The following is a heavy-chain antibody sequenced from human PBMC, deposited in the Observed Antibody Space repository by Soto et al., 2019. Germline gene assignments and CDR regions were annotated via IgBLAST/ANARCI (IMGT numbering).Heavy chain of an antibody. V-gene: IGHV4-59*01. CDR3: ARRLTMVRGIHDDAFDI. Sequence: QVQMQESGPGLVKPSETLYLICTVSGDSFGSYYWSWIRQPPGKGLEWIGYIYYTGSTNYNPPLKSRVTISLDTPKNQFSLKMSSVTAADTAVYYCARRLTMVRGIHDDAFDIWGQGTMVPVS. CDR1: GDSFGSYY. D-gene: IGHD3-10*01. J-gene: IGHJ3*02. CDR2: IYYTGST.